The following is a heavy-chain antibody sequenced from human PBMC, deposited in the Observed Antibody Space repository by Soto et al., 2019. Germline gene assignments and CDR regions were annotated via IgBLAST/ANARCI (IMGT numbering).Heavy chain of an antibody. CDR2: ISSNGGST. CDR3: ARGYGYYFDY. V-gene: IGHV3-64*01. CDR1: GFTFSSYA. J-gene: IGHJ4*02. D-gene: IGHD5-18*01. Sequence: EVQLVESGGGLVQPGGSLRLSCAASGFTFSSYAMHWVRLAPGKGLEYVSVISSNGGSTDYANSVKGRFTISRDNSKNTLYLQMGSLRAEDMAVYYCARGYGYYFDYWGQGTLVTVSS.